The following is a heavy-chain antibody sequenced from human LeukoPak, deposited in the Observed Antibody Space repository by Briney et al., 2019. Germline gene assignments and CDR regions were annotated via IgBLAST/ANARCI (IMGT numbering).Heavy chain of an antibody. D-gene: IGHD3-10*01. CDR1: GFTVSSNY. Sequence: GGSLRLSCAASGFTVSSNYMSWVRQAPGKGLEWVSVIYSGGSTYYADSVTGRFTISRDNSKNTLYLQMNSLRAEDTAVYYCARAYYGSGSYYYGMDVWGQGTTVTVSS. V-gene: IGHV3-53*01. CDR3: ARAYYGSGSYYYGMDV. CDR2: IYSGGST. J-gene: IGHJ6*02.